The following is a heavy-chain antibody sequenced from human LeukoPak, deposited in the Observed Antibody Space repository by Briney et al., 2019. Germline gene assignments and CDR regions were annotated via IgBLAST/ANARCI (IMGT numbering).Heavy chain of an antibody. CDR2: IYYSGST. Sequence: PSETLSLTCTVSGGSVSSGSYYWSWIRQPPGKGLEWIGYIYYSGSTNYNPSLKSRVTISVDTSKNQFSLKLSSVTAADTAVYYCARGGSYHYDSSGHWGQGTLVTVSS. CDR1: GGSVSSGSYY. CDR3: ARGGSYHYDSSGH. V-gene: IGHV4-61*01. D-gene: IGHD3-22*01. J-gene: IGHJ4*02.